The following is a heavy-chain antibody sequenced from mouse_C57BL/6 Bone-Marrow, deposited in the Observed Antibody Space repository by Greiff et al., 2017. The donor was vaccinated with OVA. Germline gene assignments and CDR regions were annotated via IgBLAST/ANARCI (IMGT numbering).Heavy chain of an antibody. D-gene: IGHD1-1*01. J-gene: IGHJ2*01. CDR2: ISSGGGYT. Sequence: EVKLVESGGDLVKPGGSLKLSCAASGFTFSSYGMSWVRQTPDKRLEWVGTISSGGGYTYYPDSVKGRFTISRDKAKNTLYLQMSSLKAEDTAMYYSARHYYGRSYYWGQGTTLTVSA. CDR1: GFTFSSYG. V-gene: IGHV5-6*01. CDR3: ARHYYGRSYY.